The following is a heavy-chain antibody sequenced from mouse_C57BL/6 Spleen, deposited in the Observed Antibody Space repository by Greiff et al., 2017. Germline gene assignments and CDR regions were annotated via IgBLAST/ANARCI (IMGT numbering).Heavy chain of an antibody. CDR1: GYTFTTYP. V-gene: IGHV1-47*01. J-gene: IGHJ3*01. D-gene: IGHD2-4*01. CDR2: FHPSNDDT. CDR3: ARGVNYDYDPSFAY. Sequence: VQLQQSGAELVKPGASVKMSCKASGYTFTTYPIEWMKQNHGKSLEWIGNFHPSNDDTKYNEKFKGKDTLTVEKSSSTVYLELSRLTSDDSAFYYCARGVNYDYDPSFAYWGQGTLVTVSA.